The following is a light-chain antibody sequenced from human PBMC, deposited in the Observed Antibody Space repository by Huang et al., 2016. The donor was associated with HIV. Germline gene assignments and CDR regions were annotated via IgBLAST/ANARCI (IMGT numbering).Light chain of an antibody. Sequence: DIQMTQSPSSLSASVGDRVTITCRASQSVINNLNWYQQKPGKAPKLLISAASTLQSVVPSRFTGSGSGTDFTLTISSLQPEDFATYYCQQSYSVFNTFGQGTRLEIK. CDR2: AAS. J-gene: IGKJ5*01. V-gene: IGKV1-39*01. CDR1: QSVINN. CDR3: QQSYSVFNT.